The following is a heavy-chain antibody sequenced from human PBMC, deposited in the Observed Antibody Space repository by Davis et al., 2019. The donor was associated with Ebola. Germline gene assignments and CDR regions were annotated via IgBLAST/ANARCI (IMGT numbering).Heavy chain of an antibody. CDR3: ARPSGYSYGVDY. J-gene: IGHJ4*02. Sequence: PGGSLRLSCAASGFTSSSYGMHWVRQAPGKGLEWVAVIWYDGSNKYYADSVKGRFTISRDNSKNTLYLQMNSLRAEDTAVYYCARPSGYSYGVDYWGQGTLVTVSS. V-gene: IGHV3-30*19. CDR2: IWYDGSNK. CDR1: GFTSSSYG. D-gene: IGHD5-18*01.